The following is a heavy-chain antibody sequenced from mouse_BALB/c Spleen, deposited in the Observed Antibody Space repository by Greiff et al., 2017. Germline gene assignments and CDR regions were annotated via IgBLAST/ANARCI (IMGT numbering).Heavy chain of an antibody. J-gene: IGHJ4*01. CDR3: ARDEENYGSTYAMDY. CDR2: INSNGGST. CDR1: GFTFSSYG. V-gene: IGHV5-6-3*01. Sequence: EVKLVESGGGLVQPGGSLKLSCAASGFTFSSYGMSWVRQTPDKRLELVATINSNGGSTYYPDSVKGRFTISRDNAKNTLYLQMSSLKSEDTAMYYCARDEENYGSTYAMDYWGQGTSVTVSS. D-gene: IGHD1-1*01.